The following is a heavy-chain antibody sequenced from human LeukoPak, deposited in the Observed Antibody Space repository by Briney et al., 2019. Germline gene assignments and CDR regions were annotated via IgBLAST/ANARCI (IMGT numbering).Heavy chain of an antibody. D-gene: IGHD6-6*01. CDR2: IDHSGST. J-gene: IGHJ4*02. CDR1: GGSFSTYY. Sequence: SETLSLTCAVYGGSFSTYYWSWIRQPPGKGLEWIGEIDHSGSTNYNPSLESRVTISVDTSKNQFSLKLSSVTAADTAVYYCARQKYSSSSGYYFDYWGQGTLVTVSS. V-gene: IGHV4-34*01. CDR3: ARQKYSSSSGYYFDY.